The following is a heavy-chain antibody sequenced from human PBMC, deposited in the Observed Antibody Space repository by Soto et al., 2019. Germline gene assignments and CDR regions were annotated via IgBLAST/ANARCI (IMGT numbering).Heavy chain of an antibody. J-gene: IGHJ1*01. D-gene: IGHD6-6*01. CDR2: IKSKTDGGTT. Sequence: EVQLVESGGGLIIPGGSLRLSCADSGFTFSNAWLSWVRQAPGKGLEWVGRIKSKTDGGTTDYTAPVKGRFTISRDDSKNTLYLQMNSLKIEDTAVYYCTTGSTSTKNYWGQGTLVTVSS. CDR3: TTGSTSTKNY. CDR1: GFTFSNAW. V-gene: IGHV3-15*01.